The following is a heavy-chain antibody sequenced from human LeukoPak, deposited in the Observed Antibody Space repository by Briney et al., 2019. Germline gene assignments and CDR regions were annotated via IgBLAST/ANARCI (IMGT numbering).Heavy chain of an antibody. D-gene: IGHD3-22*01. CDR3: ARLHYDSGSYYYFDY. CDR2: IYYSGST. J-gene: IGHJ4*02. CDR1: GDSVRSDTYY. Sequence: SETLSLTCTVSGDSVRSDTYYWSWIRQPPGKGLEWIGYIYYSGSTNYNPSLKSRVTISVDTSKNQFSLKLSSVTAADTAVYYCARLHYDSGSYYYFDYWGQGTLVTVSS. V-gene: IGHV4-61*01.